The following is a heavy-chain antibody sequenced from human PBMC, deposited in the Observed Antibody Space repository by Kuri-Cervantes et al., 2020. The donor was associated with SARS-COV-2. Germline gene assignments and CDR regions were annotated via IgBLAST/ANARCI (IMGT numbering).Heavy chain of an antibody. CDR3: ARHGNSYCSSTSCSYNYYYYYMDV. D-gene: IGHD2-2*01. Sequence: SEILSLTCAVSGYSISSGYYWGWIRQPPGKGLEWIGSIYHSGSTYYNPSLKSRVTISVDTSKNQFSLKLSSVTAADTAVYYCARHGNSYCSSTSCSYNYYYYYMDVWGKGTTVTVSS. CDR1: GYSISSGYY. CDR2: IYHSGST. J-gene: IGHJ6*03. V-gene: IGHV4-38-2*01.